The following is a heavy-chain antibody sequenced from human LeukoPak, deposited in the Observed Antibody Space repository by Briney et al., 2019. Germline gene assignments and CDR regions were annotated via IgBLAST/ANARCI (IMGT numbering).Heavy chain of an antibody. V-gene: IGHV3-7*03. Sequence: GGSLRLSCIVSGFKFSDYWMKWVRQAPGKGLELVAHIKDDGSEKYYVISVKGRFSISRDNAKKSLYLQMNSLRAEDTAVYYCARLRGQWLAPYYYYYMDVWGKGTTVTVSS. CDR2: IKDDGSEK. J-gene: IGHJ6*03. CDR1: GFKFSDYW. D-gene: IGHD6-19*01. CDR3: ARLRGQWLAPYYYYYMDV.